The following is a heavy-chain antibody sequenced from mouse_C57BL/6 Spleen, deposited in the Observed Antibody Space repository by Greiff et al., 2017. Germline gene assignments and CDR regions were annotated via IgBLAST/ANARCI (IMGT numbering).Heavy chain of an antibody. CDR2: IYPGSGNT. CDR1: GYSFTSYY. CDR3: ARPYGNYGAMDY. J-gene: IGHJ4*01. Sequence: QVQLKQSGPELVKPGASVKISCKASGYSFTSYYIHWVKQRPGQGLEWIGWIYPGSGNTKYNEKFKGKATLTADTSSSTAYMQLSSLTSEDSAVYYCARPYGNYGAMDYWGQGTSVTVSS. V-gene: IGHV1-66*01. D-gene: IGHD2-1*01.